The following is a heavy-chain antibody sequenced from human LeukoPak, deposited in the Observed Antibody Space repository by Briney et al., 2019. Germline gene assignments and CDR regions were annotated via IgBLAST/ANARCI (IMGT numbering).Heavy chain of an antibody. D-gene: IGHD1-26*01. J-gene: IGHJ4*02. Sequence: SETLSLTCTVSGGSISSYYWSWIRQPPGKGLEWIGYIYYSGSTNYNPSLKSRVTISVDTSKNQFSLKLSSVTAADTAVYYCARGRRSSRIRQGYYFDYWGQGTLVTVSS. V-gene: IGHV4-59*12. CDR3: ARGRRSSRIRQGYYFDY. CDR2: IYYSGST. CDR1: GGSISSYY.